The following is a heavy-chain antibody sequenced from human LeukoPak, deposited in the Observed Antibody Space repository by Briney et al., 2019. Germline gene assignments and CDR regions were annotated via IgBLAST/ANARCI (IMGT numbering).Heavy chain of an antibody. CDR1: GGTFSSYA. J-gene: IGHJ4*02. CDR3: ARAGIGYCSSTSCGYYFDY. CDR2: IIPIFGTA. V-gene: IGHV1-69*05. Sequence: ASVKVSCKASGGTFSSYAISWVRQAPGQGLEWMGGIIPIFGTANYAQKFQGRVTMTTDTSTSTAYMELRSLRSDDTAVYYCARAGIGYCSSTSCGYYFDYWGQGTLVTVSS. D-gene: IGHD2-2*01.